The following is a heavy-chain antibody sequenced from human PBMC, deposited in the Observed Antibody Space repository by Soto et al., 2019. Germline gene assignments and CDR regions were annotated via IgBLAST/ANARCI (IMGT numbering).Heavy chain of an antibody. CDR3: AHSPGSFALST. D-gene: IGHD1-26*01. Sequence: QITLKESGPTLVKPTQTLTLTCTFSGFSLSTSGVGVGWIRQPPGKALEWLALIYWDDDKRYSPSLKSRLTITQATSKNQVVLTMINMDPVDTATYSCAHSPGSFALSTWGQGTLVTVSS. V-gene: IGHV2-5*02. CDR1: GFSLSTSGVG. J-gene: IGHJ4*02. CDR2: IYWDDDK.